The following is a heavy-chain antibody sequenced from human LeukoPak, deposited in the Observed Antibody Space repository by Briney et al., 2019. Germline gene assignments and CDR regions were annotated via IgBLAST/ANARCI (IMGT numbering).Heavy chain of an antibody. D-gene: IGHD6-6*01. CDR2: ISSSSSTI. Sequence: GGSLRLSCAASGFTFSSYSMNWVRQAPGKGLEWVSYISSSSSTIYYADSVKGRFTISRDNAKNSLYLQMNSLRAEDTAVYYCARDVAARADVFDYWGQGTLVTVSS. V-gene: IGHV3-48*01. J-gene: IGHJ4*02. CDR3: ARDVAARADVFDY. CDR1: GFTFSSYS.